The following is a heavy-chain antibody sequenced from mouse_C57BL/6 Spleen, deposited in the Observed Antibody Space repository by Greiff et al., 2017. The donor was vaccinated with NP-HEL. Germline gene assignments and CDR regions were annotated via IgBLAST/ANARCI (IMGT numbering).Heavy chain of an antibody. V-gene: IGHV5-9-1*02. CDR2: ISSGGDYI. D-gene: IGHD2-1*01. CDR1: GFTFSSYA. J-gene: IGHJ4*01. Sequence: EVKLMESGEGLVKPGGSLKLSCAASGFTFSSYAMSWVRQTPEKRLEWVAYISSGGDYIYYADPVKGRFTISRDNASNTLYLKMSSLKSEDTAMYYCTRADLLDAMDYWGQGTSVTVSS. CDR3: TRADLLDAMDY.